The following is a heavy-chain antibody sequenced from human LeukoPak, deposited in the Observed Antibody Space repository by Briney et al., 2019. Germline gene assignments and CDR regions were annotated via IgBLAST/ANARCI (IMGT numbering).Heavy chain of an antibody. J-gene: IGHJ4*02. D-gene: IGHD6-13*01. V-gene: IGHV4-61*02. CDR1: GGSISSGSYY. Sequence: PSETLSLTCTVSGGSISSGSYYWSWIRQPAGKGLEWIGRIYTSGSTNYNPSLKSRVTISVDTSKNQFSLKLSSVTAADTAVYYCARATQDSSSWSYYFDYWGQGTLVTVSS. CDR3: ARATQDSSSWSYYFDY. CDR2: IYTSGST.